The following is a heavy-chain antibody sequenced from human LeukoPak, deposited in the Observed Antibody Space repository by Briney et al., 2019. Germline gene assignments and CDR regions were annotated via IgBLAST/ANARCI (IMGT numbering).Heavy chain of an antibody. J-gene: IGHJ6*04. V-gene: IGHV4-34*01. CDR1: GGSFSGYY. CDR3: ARGQAYYDILTGSPQNYYYYGMDV. Sequence: PSETLSLTCAVYGGSFSGYYWSWLRQPPGKGLEWIGEINHSGSTNYNPSLKSRVTISVDTSKNQFSLKLSSVTAADTAVYYCARGQAYYDILTGSPQNYYYYGMDVWGKGTTVTVSS. D-gene: IGHD3-9*01. CDR2: INHSGST.